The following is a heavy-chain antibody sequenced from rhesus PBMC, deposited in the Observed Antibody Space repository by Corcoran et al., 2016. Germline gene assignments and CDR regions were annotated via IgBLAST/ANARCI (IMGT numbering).Heavy chain of an antibody. CDR3: ARETLYGTSYLFDY. Sequence: QVQLQESGPGVVKPSETLSLTCAVSGDSISSGYDGSGIRQPPGKGLVWIGYIYGSSGSTNYNPSLKTRVTSSKDTSKNQLSLKLSSVTAADTAVYYCARETLYGTSYLFDYWGQGVLVTVSS. CDR2: IYGSSGST. CDR1: GDSISSGYD. D-gene: IGHD4-29*01. V-gene: IGHV4-76*01. J-gene: IGHJ4*01.